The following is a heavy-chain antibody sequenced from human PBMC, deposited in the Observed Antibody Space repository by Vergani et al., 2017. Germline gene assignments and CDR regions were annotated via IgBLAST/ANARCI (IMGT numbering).Heavy chain of an antibody. V-gene: IGHV3-64*01. CDR2: ISSNGGST. Sequence: EVQLVESGGGLVQPGGSLRLSCAASGFTFSSYAMHWVRQAPGKGLEYVSAISSNGGSTYYANSVKGRFTISRDNSKNTLYLQMCSLRAEDMAVYYCARAVSGSGYYTEPGYFDLWGRGTLVTVSS. CDR1: GFTFSSYA. J-gene: IGHJ2*01. D-gene: IGHD3-22*01. CDR3: ARAVSGSGYYTEPGYFDL.